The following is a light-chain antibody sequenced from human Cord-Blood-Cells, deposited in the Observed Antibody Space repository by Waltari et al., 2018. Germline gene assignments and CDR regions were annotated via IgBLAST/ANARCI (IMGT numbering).Light chain of an antibody. CDR2: EGS. V-gene: IGLV2-23*01. CDR3: CSYAGSSTYV. CDR1: SSVVVCFNL. Sequence: QPPLTHPASVSGSPGQSTPIPCTGTSSVVVCFNLAPWYQQNPGKAPNLMIYEGSKRPSGVSNRFSGSKSGNTASLTISGLQAEDEADYYCCSYAGSSTYVFGTGTKVTVL. J-gene: IGLJ1*01.